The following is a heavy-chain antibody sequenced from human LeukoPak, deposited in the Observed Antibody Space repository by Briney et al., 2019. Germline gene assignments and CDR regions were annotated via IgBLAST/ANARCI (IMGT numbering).Heavy chain of an antibody. CDR3: ARGYSSGWTALFDY. CDR1: GFTFSSYW. J-gene: IGHJ4*02. CDR2: IKQDGSEK. V-gene: IGHV3-7*01. Sequence: SGGSLRLSCAASGFTFSSYWMSWVRQAPGKGLEWVANIKQDGSEKYYVDSVKGRFTISRDNAKNSLYLQMNSLRAEDTAVYYCARGYSSGWTALFDYWGQGTLVTVSS. D-gene: IGHD6-19*01.